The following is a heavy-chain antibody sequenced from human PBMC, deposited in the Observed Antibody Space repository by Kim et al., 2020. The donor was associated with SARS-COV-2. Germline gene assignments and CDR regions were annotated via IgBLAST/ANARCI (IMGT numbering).Heavy chain of an antibody. J-gene: IGHJ4*02. CDR3: GTQLNGLGHY. D-gene: IGHD5-18*01. V-gene: IGHV3-66*01. CDR2: LYNGRST. Sequence: GGSLRLSCVASGFTVSTNYMSWVRQAPGKGLEWVSGLYNGRSTSYVDSVKGSFTISRDNYKNTVFLQMNSLRAEDTAVYYCGTQLNGLGHYLGQGSLVTV. CDR1: GFTVSTNY.